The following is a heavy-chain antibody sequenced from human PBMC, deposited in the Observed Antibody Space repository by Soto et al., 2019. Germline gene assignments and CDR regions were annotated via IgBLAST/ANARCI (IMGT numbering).Heavy chain of an antibody. CDR2: INSDGSST. Sequence: GGLRLSCAASGFTFSSYWMHWVRQAPGKGLVWVSRINSDGSSTSYADSVKGRFTISRDNAKNTLYLQMNSLRAEDTAVYYCARPPRGYSGYDYWGQGTLVTVSS. CDR1: GFTFSSYW. CDR3: ARPPRGYSGYDY. D-gene: IGHD5-12*01. V-gene: IGHV3-74*01. J-gene: IGHJ4*02.